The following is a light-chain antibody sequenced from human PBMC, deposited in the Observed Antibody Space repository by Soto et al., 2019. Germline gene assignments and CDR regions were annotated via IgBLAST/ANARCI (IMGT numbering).Light chain of an antibody. V-gene: IGKV1-27*01. CDR2: AAY. CDR1: QGITNY. J-gene: IGKJ1*01. Sequence: DIQMTQSPSSLSASVGDRVTITCRASQGITNYLAWYQQKPGKVPKLLIYAAYTLQSGVPSRFSGSGSGTEFTLTISSLQPEDVATYYCQKYNSAPQTFGQGTKVEIK. CDR3: QKYNSAPQT.